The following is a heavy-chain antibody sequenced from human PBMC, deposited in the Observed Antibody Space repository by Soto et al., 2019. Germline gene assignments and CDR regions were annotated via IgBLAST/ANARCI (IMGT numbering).Heavy chain of an antibody. CDR1: GLIFSSYA. D-gene: IGHD3-22*01. Sequence: GGSLRLSCAASGLIFSSYAMSWVRQAPGKGLEWVSGISGSGGSTYYADSVKGRFTISRDNSKNTLYLQMNGLRAEDTAVYYCAKAASPYFDSSGYYGSWGQGALVTVSS. CDR3: AKAASPYFDSSGYYGS. CDR2: ISGSGGST. J-gene: IGHJ5*02. V-gene: IGHV3-23*01.